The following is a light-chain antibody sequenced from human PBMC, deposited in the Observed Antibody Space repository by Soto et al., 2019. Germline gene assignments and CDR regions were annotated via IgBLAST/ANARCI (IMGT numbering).Light chain of an antibody. J-gene: IGKJ1*01. CDR3: MQALQSPRT. V-gene: IGKV2-28*01. CDR2: LGS. Sequence: DIVMTQSPLSLPVTPGEPASISCRSTQSLLHSYGYNYLDWYLQKPGQSPQLLIYLGSNRSSGVPDRFSGSGSGPDFTLKISRVEAEDVGVYYCMQALQSPRTFGQGTKVEIK. CDR1: QSLLHSYGYNY.